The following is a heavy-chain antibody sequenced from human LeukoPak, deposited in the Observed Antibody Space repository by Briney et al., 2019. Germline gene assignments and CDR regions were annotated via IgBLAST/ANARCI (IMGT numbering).Heavy chain of an antibody. CDR2: ISGYNGDT. CDR1: GYIFTNYG. Sequence: GASVKVSCKASGYIFTNYGINWVRQAPGQGLEWMGWISGYNGDTKYAQKFQGRATMTTDTSTSTAYLELRSLRSDDTAMYYCAKGDCSGNYCYSLFDYWGQGTLVTVPS. D-gene: IGHD2-15*01. J-gene: IGHJ4*02. CDR3: AKGDCSGNYCYSLFDY. V-gene: IGHV1-18*01.